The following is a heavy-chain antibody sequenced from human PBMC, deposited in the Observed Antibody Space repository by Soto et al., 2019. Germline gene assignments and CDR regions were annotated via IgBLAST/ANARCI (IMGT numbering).Heavy chain of an antibody. D-gene: IGHD2-2*01. CDR1: GGSISSSSYY. Sequence: QLQLQESGPGLVKPSETLSLTCTVSGGSISSSSYYWGWIRQPPGKGLEWIGGIYYSGSTYYNPSLKSRVTISVDTSKNQFPPKLSSVTAADTAVYYCARHLGYCSSTSYYAYWYFDLWGRGTLVTVSS. CDR2: IYYSGST. V-gene: IGHV4-39*01. J-gene: IGHJ2*01. CDR3: ARHLGYCSSTSYYAYWYFDL.